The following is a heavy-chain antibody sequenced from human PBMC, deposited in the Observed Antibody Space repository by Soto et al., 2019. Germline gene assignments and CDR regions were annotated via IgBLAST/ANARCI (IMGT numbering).Heavy chain of an antibody. Sequence: EVQLVESGGGLIQPGGSLRLSCAASGFTVSSNYMSWVRQAPGKGLEWVSVIYSGGSTYYADSVKGRFTISRDNSKNTLYLRMNSMRAEGTAVYYWASTGSHYVFWSGLAAYWGQGPLVTVFS. J-gene: IGHJ4*02. V-gene: IGHV3-53*01. D-gene: IGHD3-3*01. CDR2: IYSGGST. CDR1: GFTVSSNY. CDR3: ASTGSHYVFWSGLAAY.